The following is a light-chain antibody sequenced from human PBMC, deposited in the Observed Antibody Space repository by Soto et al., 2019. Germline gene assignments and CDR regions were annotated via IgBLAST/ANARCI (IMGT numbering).Light chain of an antibody. CDR2: SAS. Sequence: DIQMTQSPSSLSTSVGDRVTITCRASQRINIYLNWYRQKPGKAPELLIYSASNLQSGVPSRFSVSGSGTDFTLTISSLQPEDFATYYCQQSFSAPTFGQGTRLDI. J-gene: IGKJ5*01. CDR3: QQSFSAPT. V-gene: IGKV1-39*01. CDR1: QRINIY.